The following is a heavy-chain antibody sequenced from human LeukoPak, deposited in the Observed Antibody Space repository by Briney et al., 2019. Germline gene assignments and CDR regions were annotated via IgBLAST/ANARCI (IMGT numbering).Heavy chain of an antibody. Sequence: GGSLRLSCAASGFTSSNYGMSWVRQAPGRGLEWVSDISGSGDYTYYADSVKARFTVSRDNSRNTLYLQMNSLRAEDTAIYYCANLRGRQQTIDYWGQGTLVTVSS. D-gene: IGHD3-16*01. CDR1: GFTSSNYG. J-gene: IGHJ4*02. CDR2: ISGSGDYT. CDR3: ANLRGRQQTIDY. V-gene: IGHV3-23*01.